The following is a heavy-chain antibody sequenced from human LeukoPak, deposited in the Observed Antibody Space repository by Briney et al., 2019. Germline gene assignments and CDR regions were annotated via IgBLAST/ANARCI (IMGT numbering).Heavy chain of an antibody. D-gene: IGHD2-2*01. CDR3: ASRREYCSTTSCSATLDI. CDR2: INAGNGNP. V-gene: IGHV1-3*01. J-gene: IGHJ3*02. Sequence: ASVKVSCKASGYTFTTYAMHWVRQAPGQRLEWMGWINAGNGNPKYSKKFQGRVTINRDTSASTAYMELSSLRSEDTAVYYCASRREYCSTTSCSATLDIWGQGTMVTVSS. CDR1: GYTFTTYA.